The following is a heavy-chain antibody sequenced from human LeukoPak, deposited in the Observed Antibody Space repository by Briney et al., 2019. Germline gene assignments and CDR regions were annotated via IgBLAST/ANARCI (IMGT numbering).Heavy chain of an antibody. D-gene: IGHD3-3*01. V-gene: IGHV4-38-2*02. J-gene: IGHJ3*02. CDR2: IYHSGST. Sequence: SETLSLTCTVSGYSINSGYYWGWIRQPPGKGLEWIGNIYHSGSTYYNPSLKSRVTISVGTSKNQFSLKLSSVTAADTAVYYCARGVLRYYDFWSGYPDAFDIWGQGTMVTVSS. CDR3: ARGVLRYYDFWSGYPDAFDI. CDR1: GYSINSGYY.